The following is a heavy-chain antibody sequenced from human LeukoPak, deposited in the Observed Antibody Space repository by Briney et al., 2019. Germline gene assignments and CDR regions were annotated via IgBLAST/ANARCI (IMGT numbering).Heavy chain of an antibody. J-gene: IGHJ3*02. CDR1: GFTFSSYG. D-gene: IGHD1-26*01. Sequence: GGSLRLSCAASGFTFSSYGMHWVRQAPGKGLEWVAFIRYDGSNKYYADSVKGRFTISRDNSKNTLYLQMNSLRAEDTAVYYCAKDSRYGCYYEPDAFDIWGQGTMVTVSS. CDR3: AKDSRYGCYYEPDAFDI. CDR2: IRYDGSNK. V-gene: IGHV3-30*02.